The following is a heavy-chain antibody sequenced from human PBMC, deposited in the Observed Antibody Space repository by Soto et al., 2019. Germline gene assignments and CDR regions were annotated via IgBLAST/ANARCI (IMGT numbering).Heavy chain of an antibody. CDR2: IHTYSSHT. J-gene: IGHJ6*04. CDR3: ARRTGDV. D-gene: IGHD1-1*01. V-gene: IGHV3-11*05. CDR1: GFTFSDYH. Sequence: QVQLVESGGGLVKPGGSLRLSCAASGFTFSDYHMSWIRQAPGKGLEWVSHIHTYSSHTNYADSVKGRFTISRDDAKNSRYLQMSSLRVEDPAVYYCARRTGDVWGKGTTVTVSS.